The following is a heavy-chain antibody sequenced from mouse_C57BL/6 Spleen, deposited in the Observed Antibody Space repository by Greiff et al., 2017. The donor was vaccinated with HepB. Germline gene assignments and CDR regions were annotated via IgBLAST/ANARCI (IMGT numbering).Heavy chain of an antibody. V-gene: IGHV1-85*01. Sequence: QVQLQQSGPELVKPGASVKLSCKASGYTFTSYDINWVKQRPGQGLEWIGWIYPRDGSTKYNETFKGKATLTVDTSSSTAYMELHSLTSEDAAVYFCARDSSGSPFAYWGQGTLVTVSA. J-gene: IGHJ3*01. CDR3: ARDSSGSPFAY. CDR1: GYTFTSYD. CDR2: IYPRDGST. D-gene: IGHD3-2*02.